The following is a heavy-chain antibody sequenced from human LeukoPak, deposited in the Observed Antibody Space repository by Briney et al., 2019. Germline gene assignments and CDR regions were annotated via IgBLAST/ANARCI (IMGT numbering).Heavy chain of an antibody. D-gene: IGHD3-3*01. V-gene: IGHV3-23*01. CDR1: GFTFSSYA. Sequence: GGSLRLSCAASGFTFSSYAMSWVRQAPGKGLEWVSAISGSGGSTYYADSVKGRFTISRDNAKNSLYLQMNSLRAEDTAVYYCAPSLIYDFWSGYLTHVDYWGQGTLVTVSS. CDR2: ISGSGGST. CDR3: APSLIYDFWSGYLTHVDY. J-gene: IGHJ4*02.